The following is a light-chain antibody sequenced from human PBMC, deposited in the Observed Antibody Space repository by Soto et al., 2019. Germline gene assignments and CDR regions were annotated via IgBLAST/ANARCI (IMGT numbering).Light chain of an antibody. J-gene: IGKJ5*01. V-gene: IGKV1-5*01. Sequence: DIQMTQSPSTLSASFGDRVTITCRASQSIDSWLSWYQQKPGEAPNSLIYDVSILEAGVPSRFSGSGSGTDFTLTISSLLPEDFATYYCHQLNNYPITFGQGTRLEIK. CDR2: DVS. CDR3: HQLNNYPIT. CDR1: QSIDSW.